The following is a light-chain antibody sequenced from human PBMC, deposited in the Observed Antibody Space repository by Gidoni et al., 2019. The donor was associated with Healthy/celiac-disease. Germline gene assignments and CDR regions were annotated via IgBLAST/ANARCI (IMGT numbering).Light chain of an antibody. J-gene: IGKJ1*01. Sequence: IKMNECPSSLSASVGDRVTITCRASQSISSYLNWYQQKPGNAPKLLIYAASSLQSGVPSRFSGSGSGTDFTLTISSLQPEDFATYYCQQSYSTPPTFGQGTKVEIK. V-gene: IGKV1-39*01. CDR1: QSISSY. CDR3: QQSYSTPPT. CDR2: AAS.